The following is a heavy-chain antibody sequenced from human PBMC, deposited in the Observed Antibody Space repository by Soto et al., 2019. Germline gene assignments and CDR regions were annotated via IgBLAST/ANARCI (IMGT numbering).Heavy chain of an antibody. CDR3: ATEGAKTSCNLDL. V-gene: IGHV3-23*01. CDR1: GFTFASCG. CDR2: ISQPGANT. D-gene: IGHD1-26*01. J-gene: IGHJ4*02. Sequence: GGSLRLSCLASGFTFASCGMNWVRQAPGKGLEWVAGISQPGANTYYADSVRGRFIISRDNSRNTVSLEMNGRRGEGSAVYYYATEGAKTSCNLDLWGQETKVTVSS.